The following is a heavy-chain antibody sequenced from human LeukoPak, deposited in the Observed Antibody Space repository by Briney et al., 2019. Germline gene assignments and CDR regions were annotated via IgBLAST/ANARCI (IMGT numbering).Heavy chain of an antibody. CDR2: ISSSGSTI. Sequence: GGSLRLSCAASGFTFSDYYMSWIRQAPGKGLEWVSYISSSGSTIYYADSVKGRFTISRDNAKNSLYLQMNSLRAEDTAVYYCARETSPYYYYDYVWGSYRHQYYFDYWGQGTLVTVSS. D-gene: IGHD3-16*02. J-gene: IGHJ4*02. V-gene: IGHV3-11*04. CDR3: ARETSPYYYYDYVWGSYRHQYYFDY. CDR1: GFTFSDYY.